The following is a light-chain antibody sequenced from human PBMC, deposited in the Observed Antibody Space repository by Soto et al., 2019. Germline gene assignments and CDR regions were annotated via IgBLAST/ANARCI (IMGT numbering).Light chain of an antibody. Sequence: EIVMTQSPAPLSVSPGERATLSCRASQSVSNKLSWYQQNPGQSPRHLISGASTRATGIPPRFSGSESGTDFTLTISSLQSEDFALYYCQQYNNWPCTFGQGTKLEIK. CDR2: GAS. CDR3: QQYNNWPCT. V-gene: IGKV3-15*01. CDR1: QSVSNK. J-gene: IGKJ2*02.